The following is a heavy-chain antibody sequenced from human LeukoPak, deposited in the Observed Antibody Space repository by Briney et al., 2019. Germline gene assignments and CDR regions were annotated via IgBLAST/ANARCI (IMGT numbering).Heavy chain of an antibody. CDR2: IYYSGST. Sequence: SETLSLTCTVSGGSISSYYWSWIRQPPGKGLEWIGYIYYSGSTNYNPSLKSRVTISVDTSKNQFSLKLSSVTAADTAVYYCARVGIVGATNFWFDPWGQGTLVTVSS. V-gene: IGHV4-59*01. CDR3: ARVGIVGATNFWFDP. D-gene: IGHD1-26*01. CDR1: GGSISSYY. J-gene: IGHJ5*02.